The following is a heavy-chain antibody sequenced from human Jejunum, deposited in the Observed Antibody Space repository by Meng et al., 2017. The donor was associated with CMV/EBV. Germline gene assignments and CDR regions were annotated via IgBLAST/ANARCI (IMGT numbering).Heavy chain of an antibody. J-gene: IGHJ4*02. CDR1: GYIFSGYY. V-gene: IGHV1-8*02. D-gene: IGHD6-19*01. CDR2: MNPNRGTT. Sequence: LQVVQSGAEVNKPGRSVKVSWKASGYIFSGYYIYWVRQAPGQGLEWMGWMNPNRGTTGYAQKFQGRVTMTRNISKSTAYMDLSSLRSEDTVVYYCATGVADFEYWGQGTLVTVSS. CDR3: ATGVADFEY.